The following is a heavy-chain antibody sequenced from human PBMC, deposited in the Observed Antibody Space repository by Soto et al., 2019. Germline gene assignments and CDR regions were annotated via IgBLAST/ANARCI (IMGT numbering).Heavy chain of an antibody. CDR2: ITSGGGI. V-gene: IGHV3-23*01. CDR3: AKAWKYSSDMDV. CDR1: GFTFSSYA. D-gene: IGHD1-1*01. J-gene: IGHJ6*03. Sequence: PGGSLRLSCAASGFTFSSYAMSWVRQAPGKGLEWVSLITSGGGIHYAGPVKGRFTISRDISRNTLYLQMNSLRAEDTAVYYCAKAWKYSSDMDVWGKAPTVTVSS.